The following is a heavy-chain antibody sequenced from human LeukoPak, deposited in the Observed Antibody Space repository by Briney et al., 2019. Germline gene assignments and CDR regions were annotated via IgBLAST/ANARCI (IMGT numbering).Heavy chain of an antibody. J-gene: IGHJ4*02. Sequence: SETLSLTCTVSSGSIMNTDLYWSWIRQSPGKGLEWIGYIYHNTNTYCNPSLNSRVTMSVDSSKSQFSLRLTSVTAADTAVYYCAGGIGTTVRGYFDFWGQGTQVTVSS. D-gene: IGHD4-11*01. CDR2: IYHNTNT. CDR1: SGSIMNTDLY. V-gene: IGHV4-30-2*06. CDR3: AGGIGTTVRGYFDF.